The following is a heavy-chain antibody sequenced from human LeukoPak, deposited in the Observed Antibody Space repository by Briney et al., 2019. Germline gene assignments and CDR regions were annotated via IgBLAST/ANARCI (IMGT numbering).Heavy chain of an antibody. J-gene: IGHJ5*02. CDR2: IYYSGST. CDR3: ARAANWGSNWFDP. D-gene: IGHD7-27*01. CDR1: GGSISSYY. V-gene: IGHV4-59*08. Sequence: SETLSLTCPVSGGSISSYYWSLVRPPPGEGLGGIGYIYYSGSTNYNPSLKSRVTISVDTSKNQFSLKLSSVTAADTAVYYCARAANWGSNWFDPWGQGTLVTVSS.